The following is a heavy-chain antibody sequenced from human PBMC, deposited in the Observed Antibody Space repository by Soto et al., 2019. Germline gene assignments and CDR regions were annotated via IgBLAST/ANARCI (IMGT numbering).Heavy chain of an antibody. D-gene: IGHD3-16*01. CDR2: ITGNSARI. Sequence: GGSLRLSCAASDSTIRRYAMSWVRQAPGKGLEWVSGITGNSARIYYADSVKGRFSISRDNSKNTLYLQMDTLRAEDTAVYYCAKNGDFDYDAFDVWGQGTVVT. CDR3: AKNGDFDYDAFDV. V-gene: IGHV3-23*01. CDR1: DSTIRRYA. J-gene: IGHJ3*01.